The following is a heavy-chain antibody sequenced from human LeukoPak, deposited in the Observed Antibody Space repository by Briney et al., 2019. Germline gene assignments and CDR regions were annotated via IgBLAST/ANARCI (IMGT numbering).Heavy chain of an antibody. Sequence: TSETLSLTCTVSGGSISSGSYYWSWIRQPAGKGLEWIGRIYTSGSTNYHPSLKSRVTISVDTSKTQFSLKLSSVTAADTAVYYCARDGGIKLWKGRLDRGMDAWGHGTTVTVSS. J-gene: IGHJ6*02. D-gene: IGHD5-18*01. V-gene: IGHV4-61*02. CDR3: ARDGGIKLWKGRLDRGMDA. CDR1: GGSISSGSYY. CDR2: IYTSGST.